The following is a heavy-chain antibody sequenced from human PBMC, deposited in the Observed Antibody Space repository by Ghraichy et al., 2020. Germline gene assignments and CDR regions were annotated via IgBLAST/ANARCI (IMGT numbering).Heavy chain of an antibody. J-gene: IGHJ2*01. D-gene: IGHD4-17*01. V-gene: IGHV4-59*08. CDR1: GGSISSYY. CDR3: ARHLRDYGDYWYFDL. CDR2: IYYSGST. Sequence: GSLRLSCTVSGGSISSYYWSWIRQPPGKGLEWIGYIYYSGSTNYNPSLKSRVTISVDTSKNQFSLKLSSVTAADTAGNYCARHLRDYGDYWYFDLWGRGTLVTVSS.